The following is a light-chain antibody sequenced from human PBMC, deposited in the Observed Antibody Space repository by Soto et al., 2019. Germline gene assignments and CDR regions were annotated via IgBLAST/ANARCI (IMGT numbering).Light chain of an antibody. CDR2: KAS. CDR1: QSISTW. CDR3: QQYNSFSQWT. Sequence: DIQMTQSPSTVSASVGDRVTITCRASQSISTWLAWYQQKPGKAPNLLIYKASSLDSGVPSRFSGSGSGTEFTLTISSLQPDDFATYYCQQYNSFSQWTFGQGTKVDIK. V-gene: IGKV1-5*03. J-gene: IGKJ1*01.